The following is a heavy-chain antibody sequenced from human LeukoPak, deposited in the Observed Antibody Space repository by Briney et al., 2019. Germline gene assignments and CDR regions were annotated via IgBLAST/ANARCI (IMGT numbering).Heavy chain of an antibody. D-gene: IGHD4-17*01. CDR2: ISYSSTNI. J-gene: IGHJ4*02. V-gene: IGHV3-21*01. CDR1: GFTFSSYS. Sequence: PGGSLRLSCAASGFTFSSYSMNWVRQAPGKGLEWVSSISYSSTNIYYADSVKGRFTISRDNAKKSLYLQMNSLRAEDTAVYYCARIAVTYTFDYWGQGTLVTVSS. CDR3: ARIAVTYTFDY.